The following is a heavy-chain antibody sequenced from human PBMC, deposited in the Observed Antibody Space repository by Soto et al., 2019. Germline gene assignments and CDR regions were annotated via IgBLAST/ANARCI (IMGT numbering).Heavy chain of an antibody. V-gene: IGHV3-23*01. J-gene: IGHJ4*02. Sequence: GGSLRLSCAASGFTFSSYAMSWVRQAPGKGLEWVSAISGSGGSTYYADSVKGRFTISRDNSKNTLYLQMNSLRAEDTAVYYCAKLLSDSSSPPRLFWGQGTLVTVSS. D-gene: IGHD6-6*01. CDR3: AKLLSDSSSPPRLF. CDR1: GFTFSSYA. CDR2: ISGSGGST.